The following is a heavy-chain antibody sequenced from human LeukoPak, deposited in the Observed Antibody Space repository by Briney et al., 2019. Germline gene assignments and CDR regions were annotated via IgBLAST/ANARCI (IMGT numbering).Heavy chain of an antibody. CDR1: GFTFSSYW. CDR3: AGEGFSYSSSSRDYYYYYMDV. Sequence: GGSLRLSCAASGFTFSSYWMHWVRQAPGKGLVWVSRINSDGSSTSYADSVKGRFTISRDNAKNTLYLQMNSLRAEDTAVYYCAGEGFSYSSSSRDYYYYYMDVWGKGTTVTVSS. CDR2: INSDGSST. V-gene: IGHV3-74*01. D-gene: IGHD6-6*01. J-gene: IGHJ6*03.